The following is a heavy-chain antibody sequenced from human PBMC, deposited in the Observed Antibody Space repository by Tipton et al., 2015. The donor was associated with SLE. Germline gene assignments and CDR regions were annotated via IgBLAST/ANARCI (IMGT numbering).Heavy chain of an antibody. D-gene: IGHD6-19*01. V-gene: IGHV3-15*01. Sequence: SLRLSCAASGFTFSNAWMSWVRQAPGKGLEWVGRIKSKTDGGTTDYAAPVKGRFTISRDDSKNTLYLQMNSLKTEDTAVYYCTTPRGAVAGTGFYYYYYYMDVWGKGTTVTVSS. CDR1: GFTFSNAW. J-gene: IGHJ6*03. CDR3: TTPRGAVAGTGFYYYYYYMDV. CDR2: IKSKTDGGTT.